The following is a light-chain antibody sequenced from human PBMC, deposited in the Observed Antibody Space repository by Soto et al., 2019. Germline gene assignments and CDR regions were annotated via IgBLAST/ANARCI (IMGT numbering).Light chain of an antibody. V-gene: IGKV4-1*01. CDR1: QSVLYSSNNKNY. J-gene: IGKJ2*01. Sequence: DIVMTQSPDSLAVSLGERATNNCKSSQSVLYSSNNKNYLAWYQQRPGQPPKLLIYWASTRESGVPDRFSGXXXXTXXXXXXXSXXXXXVXXXXCQQYESTPPTFGQGTKLEIK. CDR3: QQYESTPPT. CDR2: WAS.